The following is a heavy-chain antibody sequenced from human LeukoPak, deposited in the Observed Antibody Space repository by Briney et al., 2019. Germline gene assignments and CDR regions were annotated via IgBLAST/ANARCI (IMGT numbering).Heavy chain of an antibody. CDR3: ARESTAGYNSSWYGFRN. CDR2: INQDGSEK. J-gene: IGHJ1*01. D-gene: IGHD6-13*01. Sequence: GGSLRLSCAASGFTFTSHEMNWVRQAPGKGLEGVANINQDGSEKYYVYSVKGRFTISRDNAKNSLFLQMGSLRVEDTAVYYCARESTAGYNSSWYGFRNWGQGTLVSVSS. V-gene: IGHV3-7*01. CDR1: GFTFTSHE.